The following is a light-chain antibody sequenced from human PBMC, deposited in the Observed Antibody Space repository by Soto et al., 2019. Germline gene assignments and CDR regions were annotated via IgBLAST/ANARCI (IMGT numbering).Light chain of an antibody. Sequence: QSALTQPASVSGSPGQSITISCTGTSSDVGDYNYVSWYQQHPGEAPRVIIFEVSNRPSGVSNRFSGSKSGNTASLTISDLRAEDEADYFCASYTNTRGVFGTGTKLTVL. CDR2: EVS. J-gene: IGLJ1*01. CDR3: ASYTNTRGV. V-gene: IGLV2-14*01. CDR1: SSDVGDYNY.